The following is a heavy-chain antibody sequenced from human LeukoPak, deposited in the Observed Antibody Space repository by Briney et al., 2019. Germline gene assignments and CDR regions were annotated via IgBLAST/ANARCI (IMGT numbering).Heavy chain of an antibody. CDR3: ARENFGSGSYPDF. CDR1: GFAFNTYA. CDR2: IWHDGSHK. D-gene: IGHD3-10*01. J-gene: IGHJ4*02. V-gene: IGHV3-33*01. Sequence: GGSLRLSCAASGFAFNTYAMHWVRQAPGQGLEWVALIWHDGSHKFYSNSVRGQFTISRDNSKNTVSLQMNNLRPEDTAVYYCARENFGSGSYPDFWGQGTLVTVSS.